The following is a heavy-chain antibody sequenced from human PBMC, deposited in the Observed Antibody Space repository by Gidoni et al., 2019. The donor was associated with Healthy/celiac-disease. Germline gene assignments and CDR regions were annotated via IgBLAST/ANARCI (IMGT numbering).Heavy chain of an antibody. Sequence: QVQLVQSGAEVKKPGSSVKVACKASGGTVSSYTISWVRQAPGQGLEWMGRIIPILGIANYAQKFQGRVTITADKSTSTAYMELSSLRSEDTAVYYCAREVEARGVDWFDPWGQGTLVTVSS. CDR3: AREVEARGVDWFDP. D-gene: IGHD1-26*01. CDR2: IIPILGIA. V-gene: IGHV1-69*08. J-gene: IGHJ5*02. CDR1: GGTVSSYT.